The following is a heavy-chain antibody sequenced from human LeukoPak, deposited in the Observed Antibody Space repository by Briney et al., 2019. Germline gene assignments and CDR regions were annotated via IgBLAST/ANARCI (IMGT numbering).Heavy chain of an antibody. Sequence: SVKVSCKASGGTFSSYAISWVRQAPGQGLEWMGRIIPIFGTANYAQKFQGRVTITADESTSTAYMELSSLRSEDTAVYYCARDYGHEMCGGDCYPPPIHWGQGTLVTVSS. D-gene: IGHD2-21*02. CDR2: IIPIFGTA. J-gene: IGHJ4*02. CDR1: GGTFSSYA. V-gene: IGHV1-69*15. CDR3: ARDYGHEMCGGDCYPPPIH.